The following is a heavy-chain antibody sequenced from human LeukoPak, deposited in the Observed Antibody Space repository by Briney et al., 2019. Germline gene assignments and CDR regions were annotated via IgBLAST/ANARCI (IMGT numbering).Heavy chain of an antibody. CDR2: ITAYNGNT. J-gene: IGHJ4*02. D-gene: IGHD2-8*01. CDR1: GYIFPSYG. Sequence: ASVKVSCKASGYIFPSYGISWVRQAPGQGLEWMGWITAYNGNTNYGNTRFAQKFQGRVTMTTDTSTSTAYMELRSLRSDDTAVYYCAKSGVRAKYYFDYWGQGTLVTVSS. CDR3: AKSGVRAKYYFDY. V-gene: IGHV1-18*01.